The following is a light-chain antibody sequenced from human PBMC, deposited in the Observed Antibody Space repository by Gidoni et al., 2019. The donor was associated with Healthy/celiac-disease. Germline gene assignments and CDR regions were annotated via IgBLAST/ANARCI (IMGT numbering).Light chain of an antibody. V-gene: IGKV3-11*01. CDR3: HQRSNWPPIT. CDR1: QSVSSY. J-gene: IGKJ5*01. Sequence: EIVLTQSPATLSLSPGERATLSCRASQSVSSYLACYQQKPGQAPRLLIYDASNRATGIPARFIGSGSGTDFTLTIRSLEPEDFAVYYCHQRSNWPPITFGQGTRLEIK. CDR2: DAS.